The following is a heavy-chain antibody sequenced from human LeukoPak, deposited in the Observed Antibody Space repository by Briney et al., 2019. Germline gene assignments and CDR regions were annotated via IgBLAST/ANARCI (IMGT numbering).Heavy chain of an antibody. J-gene: IGHJ3*02. Sequence: SVKVSCKASGGTFSSYAISWVRQAPGQGLEWMGGIIPNFGTANYAQKFQGRVTITADESTSTAYMELSSLRSEDTAVYYCATNWGASGGAFDIWGQGTMVTVSS. CDR3: ATNWGASGGAFDI. D-gene: IGHD7-27*01. CDR1: GGTFSSYA. V-gene: IGHV1-69*01. CDR2: IIPNFGTA.